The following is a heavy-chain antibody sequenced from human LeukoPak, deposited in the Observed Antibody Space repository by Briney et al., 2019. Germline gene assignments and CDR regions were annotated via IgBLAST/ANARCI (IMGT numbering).Heavy chain of an antibody. CDR3: AKDRQNYYGSGSYALDI. D-gene: IGHD3-10*01. CDR1: GFTVSSNY. CDR2: IYSGGTT. J-gene: IGHJ3*02. Sequence: PGGSLRLSCAASGFTVSSNYMSWVRQAPGKGLEGVSVIYSGGTTYYADSVKGRFTISRDNSKNTLYLQMNSLRAEDTAVYYCAKDRQNYYGSGSYALDIWGQGTMVTVSS. V-gene: IGHV3-66*02.